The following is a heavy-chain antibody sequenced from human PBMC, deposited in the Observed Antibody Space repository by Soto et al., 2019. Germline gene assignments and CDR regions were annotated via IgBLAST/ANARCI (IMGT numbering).Heavy chain of an antibody. CDR2: LNHSGST. Sequence: SETLSLTCAVYGASLSGYSWSWIRQPPGKGLEWIGELNHSGSTNYSPYLKSRVTISVDTSRNQFSLKLSSVTAADTAVYYCARVGYCSTTSCYNFDFWGQGTPVTVS. V-gene: IGHV4-34*01. CDR1: GASLSGYS. J-gene: IGHJ4*02. D-gene: IGHD2-2*01. CDR3: ARVGYCSTTSCYNFDF.